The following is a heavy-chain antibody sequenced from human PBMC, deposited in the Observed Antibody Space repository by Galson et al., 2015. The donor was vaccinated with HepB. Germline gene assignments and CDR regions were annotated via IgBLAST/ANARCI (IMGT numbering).Heavy chain of an antibody. D-gene: IGHD6-13*01. CDR3: ARDNVAAPGGDY. Sequence: SLRLSCATSGFTFSNYWMSWVRQAPGKGLEWVANIKQDESEKSYVDSVKGRFTISRDNAKNSLFLQMNGLRAEDTAVYYCARDNVAAPGGDYWGQGTLVTVSS. J-gene: IGHJ4*02. V-gene: IGHV3-7*01. CDR1: GFTFSNYW. CDR2: IKQDESEK.